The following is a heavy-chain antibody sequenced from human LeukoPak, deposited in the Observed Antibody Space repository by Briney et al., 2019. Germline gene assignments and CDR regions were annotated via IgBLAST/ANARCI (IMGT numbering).Heavy chain of an antibody. D-gene: IGHD2-15*01. J-gene: IGHJ6*03. CDR1: GGSISSYY. CDR2: IYYSGST. V-gene: IGHV4-59*01. Sequence: DPSETLSLTCTVSGGSISSYYWSWIRQPPGKGLEWIGYIYYSGSTNYNPSLKSRVTISVDTYKNQFSLKLRSVTAADTAVYYCARTTEGYCRGRSCYSYYYYMDVWGKGTTVTVSS. CDR3: ARTTEGYCRGRSCYSYYYYMDV.